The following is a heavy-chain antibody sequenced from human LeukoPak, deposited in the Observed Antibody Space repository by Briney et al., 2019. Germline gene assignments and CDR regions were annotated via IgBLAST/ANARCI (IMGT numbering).Heavy chain of an antibody. V-gene: IGHV1-2*02. CDR3: ARPSLYGSGSYDFDY. J-gene: IGHJ4*02. D-gene: IGHD3-10*01. Sequence: ASVKVSCKASGYTFTGYYMHWVRQAPGQGLEWMGWISPNSGGTNYAQKFQGRVTMTRDTSISTAYMELSRLRSDDTAVYFCARPSLYGSGSYDFDYWGQGTLVTVSS. CDR2: ISPNSGGT. CDR1: GYTFTGYY.